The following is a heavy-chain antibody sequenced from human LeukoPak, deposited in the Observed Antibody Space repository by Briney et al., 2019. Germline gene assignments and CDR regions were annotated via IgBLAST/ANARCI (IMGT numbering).Heavy chain of an antibody. CDR3: ARITERNYYDSRPH. Sequence: GGSLRLSCAASGFTFSSYEMNWVRQAPGKGLEWVSYISSSGSTIYYADSVKGRFTISRDNAKNSPYLQMNSLRAEDTAVYYCARITERNYYDSRPHWGQGTLVTVSS. V-gene: IGHV3-48*03. CDR2: ISSSGSTI. CDR1: GFTFSSYE. D-gene: IGHD3-22*01. J-gene: IGHJ4*02.